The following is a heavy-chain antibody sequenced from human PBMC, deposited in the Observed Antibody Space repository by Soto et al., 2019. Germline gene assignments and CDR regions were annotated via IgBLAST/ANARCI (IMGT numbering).Heavy chain of an antibody. V-gene: IGHV3-9*01. CDR1: GFTFDDYA. D-gene: IGHD4-4*01. J-gene: IGHJ4*02. Sequence: EVQLVESGGGLVQPGRSLRLSCAASGFTFDDYAMHWVRQAPGKGLEWVSGISWNSGSIGYADSVKGRFTISRDNAKNSLYLQMNSLRAEDTALYYCAKDMFGYTLDPYSNYDLSYFDYWGQGTLVTVSS. CDR2: ISWNSGSI. CDR3: AKDMFGYTLDPYSNYDLSYFDY.